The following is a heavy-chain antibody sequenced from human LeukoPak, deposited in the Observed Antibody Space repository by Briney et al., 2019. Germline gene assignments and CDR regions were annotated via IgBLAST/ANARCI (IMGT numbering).Heavy chain of an antibody. CDR1: GFSLSNYW. V-gene: IGHV3-7*05. J-gene: IGHJ6*01. CDR2: IKQDGSEK. D-gene: IGHD4-17*01. Sequence: RGGSLSASCEGSGFSLSNYWMGWVRQAPGKGLEWVANIKQDGSEKYYVGSVKGRITISRDNARNSVYLQMNSLRAEDTAVYYCARWVTTSYYGLGVWGQGITVTVSS. CDR3: ARWVTTSYYGLGV.